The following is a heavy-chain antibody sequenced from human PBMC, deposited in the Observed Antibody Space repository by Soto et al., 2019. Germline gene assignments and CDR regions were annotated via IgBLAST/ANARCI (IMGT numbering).Heavy chain of an antibody. Sequence: QLQLQESGPGLVKPSETLSLTCTVSGGSISSSNYWGWIRQPPGKGLEWIGSIHYSGSTYYNSSLKSRATXSXDXXRNQFPLKLTSVTAADTAVYYCATLPHYGDPKAGFWGRGTLVTVSS. D-gene: IGHD4-17*01. CDR3: ATLPHYGDPKAGF. CDR1: GGSISSSNY. V-gene: IGHV4-39*01. J-gene: IGHJ4*02. CDR2: IHYSGST.